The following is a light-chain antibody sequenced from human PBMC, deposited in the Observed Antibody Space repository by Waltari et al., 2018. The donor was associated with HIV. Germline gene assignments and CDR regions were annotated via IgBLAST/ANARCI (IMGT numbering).Light chain of an antibody. J-gene: IGLJ2*01. CDR2: EVT. Sequence: QSALTQPRSVSRSPGQSVTISCTGTSRDVGASNYVSWYQQHPGKAPKLMIYEVTKRPSGIPGRFSASRAGNTASLTVSGLQAEDEADYYCSSYDNNNNYVIFGGGTKLTVL. V-gene: IGLV2-8*02. CDR3: SSYDNNNNYVI. CDR1: SRDVGASNY.